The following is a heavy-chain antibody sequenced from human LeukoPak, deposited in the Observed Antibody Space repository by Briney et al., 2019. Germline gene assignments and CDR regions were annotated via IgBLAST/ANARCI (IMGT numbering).Heavy chain of an antibody. V-gene: IGHV3-30*02. CDR3: AKAGSIRFDY. Sequence: GGSLRLSCVASGFTFSTYGMHWVRQAPGKGLEWVAFIRHDGSNKYHADSVKGRFTISRDNSKNTLYLQMNSLRTEDTAVYYCAKAGSIRFDYWGQGTLVTVSS. D-gene: IGHD3-3*02. J-gene: IGHJ4*02. CDR1: GFTFSTYG. CDR2: IRHDGSNK.